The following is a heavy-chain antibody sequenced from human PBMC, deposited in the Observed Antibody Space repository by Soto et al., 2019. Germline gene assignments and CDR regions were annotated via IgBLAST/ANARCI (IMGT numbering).Heavy chain of an antibody. J-gene: IGHJ6*02. CDR3: ARRRYCGADCYSQYYYGMDI. CDR1: GDTFSSYT. D-gene: IGHD2-21*02. CDR2: VIPVLGVT. Sequence: QVQLVQSGAELKKPGSSVKVSCRSGGDTFSSYTVSWVRQAAGQGLEWMGRVIPVLGVTNYARKFQGRVSITAEKSTXTXYXXLRSLTSEDSGVYYCARRRYCGADCYSQYYYGMDIWGQGTTVTVSS. V-gene: IGHV1-69*02.